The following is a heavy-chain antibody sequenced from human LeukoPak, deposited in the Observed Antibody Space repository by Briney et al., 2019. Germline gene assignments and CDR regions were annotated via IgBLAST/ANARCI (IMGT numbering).Heavy chain of an antibody. V-gene: IGHV1-69*01. J-gene: IGHJ5*02. CDR2: IIPIFGTA. D-gene: IGHD1-7*01. CDR3: ARGPQPNNWNYSFDP. Sequence: GSSVKVSCKASGGTFSSYAISWVRQAPGQGLEWMGGIIPIFGTANYAQKFQGRVTITADESTSTAYMELSSLRSEDTAVNYCARGPQPNNWNYSFDPWGQGTLVTVSS. CDR1: GGTFSSYA.